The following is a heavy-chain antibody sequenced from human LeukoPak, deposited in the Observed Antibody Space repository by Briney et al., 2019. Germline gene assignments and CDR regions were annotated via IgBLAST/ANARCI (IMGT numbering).Heavy chain of an antibody. CDR1: GGSISSYY. J-gene: IGHJ1*01. V-gene: IGHV4-59*01. Sequence: PSETLSLTCTVSGGSISSYYWSWIRQPPGKGLEYIGYIYYSGRTNYNPSLKSRVTISVDTSKNQFSLKVISATAADTAIYYCAAASYGSTWYNAENAECFHHWGQGTLVTVSS. D-gene: IGHD6-13*01. CDR3: AAASYGSTWYNAENAECFHH. CDR2: IYYSGRT.